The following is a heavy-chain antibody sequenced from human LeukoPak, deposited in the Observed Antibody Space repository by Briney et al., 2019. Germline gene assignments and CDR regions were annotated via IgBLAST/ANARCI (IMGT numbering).Heavy chain of an antibody. D-gene: IGHD6-13*01. V-gene: IGHV4-59*01. CDR2: IYYSGST. CDR3: ARGGGYSSSWYPLYYGMDV. J-gene: IGHJ6*02. Sequence: SETLSLTCTVSGGSMRSFYWSWIRQPPGKGLEWIGYIYYSGSTNYNPSLKSRVTISVDTSKNQFSLKLSSVTAADTAVYYCARGGGYSSSWYPLYYGMDVWGQGTTVTVSS. CDR1: GGSMRSFY.